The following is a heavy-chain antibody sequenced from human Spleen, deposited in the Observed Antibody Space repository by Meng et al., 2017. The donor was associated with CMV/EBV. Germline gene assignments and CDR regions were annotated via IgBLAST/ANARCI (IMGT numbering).Heavy chain of an antibody. Sequence: ASVKVSCKASGYTFIGYYIHWVRQAPGQGLEWMGWINPNSGGTNYAQKFQGRVTMTRDTSISTAYMELSRLRSDDTAVYYCARDPFIVVVPAAPWWGQGTLVTVSS. CDR2: INPNSGGT. V-gene: IGHV1-2*02. J-gene: IGHJ4*02. D-gene: IGHD2-2*01. CDR3: ARDPFIVVVPAAPW. CDR1: GYTFIGYY.